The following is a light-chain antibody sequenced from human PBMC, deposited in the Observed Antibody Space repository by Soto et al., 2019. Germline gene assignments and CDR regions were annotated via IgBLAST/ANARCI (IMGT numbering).Light chain of an antibody. CDR1: QSISSW. Sequence: DIEMTQSPSTLSASVGDRVTITCRASQSISSWLAWYQQKPGKAPKFLIYDASTLESGVPSRFSGSGSGTEFTLTISSLQPDDFATYYCQQYNSYPLTFGGGTKVEIK. J-gene: IGKJ4*01. CDR3: QQYNSYPLT. CDR2: DAS. V-gene: IGKV1-5*01.